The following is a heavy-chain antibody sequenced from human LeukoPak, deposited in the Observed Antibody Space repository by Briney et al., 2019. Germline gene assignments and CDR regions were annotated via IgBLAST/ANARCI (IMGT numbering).Heavy chain of an antibody. D-gene: IGHD1-26*01. CDR3: AKRGAEVGTTVAPGDY. J-gene: IGHJ4*02. CDR1: GFTFSSYG. V-gene: IGHV3-30*02. Sequence: GGSLRLSCAASGFTFSSYGMHWVRQAPGKGLEWVAFIRYDASNKYYADSVKGRFTISRDNSKNTLYLQMNSLRAEDTAVYYCAKRGAEVGTTVAPGDYWGQGTLLTVSS. CDR2: IRYDASNK.